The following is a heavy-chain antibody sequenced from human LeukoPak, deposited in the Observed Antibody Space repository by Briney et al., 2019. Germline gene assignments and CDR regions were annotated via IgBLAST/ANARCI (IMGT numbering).Heavy chain of an antibody. V-gene: IGHV3-23*01. D-gene: IGHD1-26*01. CDR2: ITGSGGST. Sequence: GGSLRLSCAASGFTFSNYAMTWVRQAPGKGLEWVSAITGSGGSTYYADSVKGRFTISRDNSKNTLYLQINSLRAEDTAVYYCAKERRRIVGATSIDYWGQGTLVTVSS. CDR3: AKERRRIVGATSIDY. J-gene: IGHJ4*02. CDR1: GFTFSNYA.